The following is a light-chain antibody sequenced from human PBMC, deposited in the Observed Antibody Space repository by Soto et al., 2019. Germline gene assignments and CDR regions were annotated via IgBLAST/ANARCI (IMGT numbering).Light chain of an antibody. CDR1: QTISTY. V-gene: IGKV1-39*01. CDR2: TAS. Sequence: DIQMTQSPSSLSASVGDRVTIACRASQTISTYLNWYQQRPGKAHELLIYTASTLQSGVPSRFSGSGSGTDFTLTISSLQPEDIATYYCQQTYSTPPLTFGQGTKVEIK. J-gene: IGKJ1*01. CDR3: QQTYSTPPLT.